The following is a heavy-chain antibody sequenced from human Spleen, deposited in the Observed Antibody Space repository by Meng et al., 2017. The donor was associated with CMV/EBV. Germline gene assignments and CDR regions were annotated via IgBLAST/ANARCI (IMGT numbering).Heavy chain of an antibody. CDR3: ARGGSYSWNDGRFDH. CDR2: IYFSENA. V-gene: IGHV4-59*01. J-gene: IGHJ4*02. Sequence: VSGSSIKSYDWDWVRQPPGKGLEWIGYIYFSENANYGPSLESRVTISIDTSNNQFSLILSSVTDADTAVYYCARGGSYSWNDGRFDHWGQGTLVTVSS. CDR1: GSSIKSYD. D-gene: IGHD1-1*01.